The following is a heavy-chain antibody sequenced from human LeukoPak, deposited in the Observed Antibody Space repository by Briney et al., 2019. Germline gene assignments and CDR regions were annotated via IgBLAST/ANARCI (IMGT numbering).Heavy chain of an antibody. Sequence: ASVKVSCKASGYTFTSYAMHWVRQAPGQRLEWMGWINAGNGNTKYSQKFQGRVTITRDTSASTAYMELSSLRSDDTAVYYCARVKQWLVARYYYYYGMDVWGKGTTVTVSS. J-gene: IGHJ6*04. D-gene: IGHD6-19*01. CDR1: GYTFTSYA. CDR3: ARVKQWLVARYYYYYGMDV. V-gene: IGHV1-3*01. CDR2: INAGNGNT.